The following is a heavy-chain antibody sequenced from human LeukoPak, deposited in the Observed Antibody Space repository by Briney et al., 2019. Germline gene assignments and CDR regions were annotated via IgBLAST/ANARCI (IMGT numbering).Heavy chain of an antibody. CDR3: AREGVNPLDAFDI. D-gene: IGHD3-16*01. CDR1: GGSNSSSSYY. J-gene: IGHJ3*02. Sequence: PSETLSLTCTVSGGSNSSSSYYWGWIRQPPGKGLEWIGSIYYSGSTYYNPSLKSRVTISVDTSKNQFSLKLSSVTAADTAVYYCAREGVNPLDAFDIWGQGTMVTVSS. V-gene: IGHV4-39*07. CDR2: IYYSGST.